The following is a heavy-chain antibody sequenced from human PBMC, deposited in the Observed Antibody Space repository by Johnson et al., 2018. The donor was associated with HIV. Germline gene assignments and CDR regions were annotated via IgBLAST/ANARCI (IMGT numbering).Heavy chain of an antibody. CDR2: ISRDGAIT. V-gene: IGHV3-64*07. Sequence: EVQLIESGGGLVQPGGSLRLSCEASGFTFSSYAMHWVHQAPGKGLEYVSSISRDGAITYYADSVKGRFSISRDTSKNTLFLQLGSLRAEDMAVYYCTGGWYNLSAFDIWGQGTMVTVSS. J-gene: IGHJ3*02. CDR3: TGGWYNLSAFDI. CDR1: GFTFSSYA. D-gene: IGHD6-19*01.